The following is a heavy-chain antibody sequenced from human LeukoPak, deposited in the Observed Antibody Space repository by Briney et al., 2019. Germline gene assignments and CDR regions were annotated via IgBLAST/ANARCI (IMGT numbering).Heavy chain of an antibody. CDR1: GYSFTTYW. CDR3: ARRKGCSSTSCPPDY. D-gene: IGHD2-2*01. J-gene: IGHJ4*02. CDR2: IYPGDSDT. V-gene: IGHV5-51*01. Sequence: GESLKISCRGSGYSFTTYWIGWVRQMPGKGLEWMGIIYPGDSDTRYSPSFQGQVTMSADKFINTAYLQWSSLKASDTAMYYCARRKGCSSTSCPPDYWGQGTLVTVSS.